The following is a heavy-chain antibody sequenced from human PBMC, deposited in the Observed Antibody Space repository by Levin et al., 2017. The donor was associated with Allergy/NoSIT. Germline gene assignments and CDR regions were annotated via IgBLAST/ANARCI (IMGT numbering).Heavy chain of an antibody. CDR3: ARDQHSSGWNAADD. CDR2: ISHDGSNK. CDR1: KFPFSSYA. J-gene: IGHJ4*02. Sequence: GGSLRLSCAASKFPFSSYAMHWVRQAPGKGLEWVAGISHDGSNKYYADSVKGRFTISRDNSKNTLYLDMNSLRGEDTAGYVCARDQHSSGWNAADDWGQGTLVTVSS. V-gene: IGHV3-30*03. D-gene: IGHD6-19*01.